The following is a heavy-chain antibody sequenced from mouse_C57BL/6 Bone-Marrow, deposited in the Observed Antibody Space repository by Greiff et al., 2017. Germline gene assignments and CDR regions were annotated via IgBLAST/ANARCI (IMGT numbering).Heavy chain of an antibody. Sequence: EVKLVESGGDLVKPGGSLKLSCAASGFTFSSYGMSWVRQTPDKRLEWVATISSGGSYTYYPDSVKGRFTISRDNAKNTLYLQMSSLKSEDTAMYYCAGGSILYYYAMDYWGQGTSVTVSS. CDR2: ISSGGSYT. D-gene: IGHD1-1*01. J-gene: IGHJ4*01. V-gene: IGHV5-6*01. CDR3: AGGSILYYYAMDY. CDR1: GFTFSSYG.